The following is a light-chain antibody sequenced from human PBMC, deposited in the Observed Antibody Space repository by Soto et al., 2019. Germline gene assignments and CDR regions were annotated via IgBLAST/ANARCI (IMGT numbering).Light chain of an antibody. CDR2: AAS. V-gene: IGKV1-27*01. CDR3: QKDTSAPGA. Sequence: DSQMTQSPSSLSASVGDRVTITCRASQGISNYLAWYQQNPGKVPKLLIYAASTLQSGVPSRFSGSGSGTDFTLTISSLQPEAVSTYYCQKDTSAPGAFGPGTKVDIK. J-gene: IGKJ3*01. CDR1: QGISNY.